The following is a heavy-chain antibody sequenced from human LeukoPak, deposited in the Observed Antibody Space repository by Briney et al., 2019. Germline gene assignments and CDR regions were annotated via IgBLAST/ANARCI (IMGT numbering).Heavy chain of an antibody. V-gene: IGHV3-11*01. CDR1: GFTFSDYY. CDR2: ISHSGRTM. CDR3: ARDSIVRGNIGNDMDV. Sequence: GSLRLSCAASGFTFSDYYMSWIRQAPGKGLEWVSYISHSGRTMYYADSVKGRFSISRDNAKNSLYLQMNSLRAGDTAVYYCARDSIVRGNIGNDMDVWGKGTTVTVSS. J-gene: IGHJ6*03. D-gene: IGHD2-8*01.